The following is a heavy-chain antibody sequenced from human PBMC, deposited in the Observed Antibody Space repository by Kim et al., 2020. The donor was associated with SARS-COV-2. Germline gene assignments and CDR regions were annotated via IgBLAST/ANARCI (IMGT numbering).Heavy chain of an antibody. Sequence: GGSLRLSCAASGFTFSNAWMSWVRQAPGKGLEWVGRIKSKTDGGTTDYAAPVKGRFTISRDDSKNTLYLQMNSLKTEDTAVYYCTTDQGSEDYYYYGMDVWGQGTTVTVSS. CDR3: TTDQGSEDYYYYGMDV. V-gene: IGHV3-15*01. D-gene: IGHD1-26*01. CDR2: IKSKTDGGTT. CDR1: GFTFSNAW. J-gene: IGHJ6*02.